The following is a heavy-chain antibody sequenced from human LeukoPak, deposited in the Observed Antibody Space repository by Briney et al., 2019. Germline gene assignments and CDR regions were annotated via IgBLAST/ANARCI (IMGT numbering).Heavy chain of an antibody. CDR1: GGSVSNYY. J-gene: IGHJ4*02. CDR3: ARVKGREGSTVIIDY. CDR2: ISHSGSV. Sequence: PSETLSLTCTVCGGSVSNYYWSWIRKSPGEGLELIGCISHSGSVNYNPSLKSRATMSVDTSKNQFSLKLSSVTAADTAVYYCARVKGREGSTVIIDYWGQGTLVTVSS. V-gene: IGHV4-59*02. D-gene: IGHD3-10*01.